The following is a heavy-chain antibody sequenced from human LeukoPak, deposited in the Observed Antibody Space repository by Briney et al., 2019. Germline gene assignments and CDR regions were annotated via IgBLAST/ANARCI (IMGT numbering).Heavy chain of an antibody. CDR3: ARGEDSGWYPYYYYYGMDV. D-gene: IGHD6-19*01. CDR1: GFTFSSYW. J-gene: IGHJ6*02. V-gene: IGHV3-7*01. Sequence: GGSLRLSCAASGFTFSSYWMSWVRQAPGKGLEWVANIKQDGSEKYYVDSVKGRFTISGDNAKNSLYLQLNSLRAEDTAVFYCARGEDSGWYPYYYYYGMDVWGQGTTVTVSS. CDR2: IKQDGSEK.